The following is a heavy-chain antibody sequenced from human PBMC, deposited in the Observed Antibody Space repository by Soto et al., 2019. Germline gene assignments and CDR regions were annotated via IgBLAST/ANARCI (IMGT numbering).Heavy chain of an antibody. J-gene: IGHJ4*02. Sequence: QVQLVESGGGVVQPGRSLRLSCAASGFTFSSYGMHWVRQAPGKGLEWVAVIWYDGRNKYYADFVKGRFTISRDNSKNTLYLQVNSLRAEDTAVYYCARDSTHDYGDYGPAYWGQGTLVTVSS. CDR1: GFTFSSYG. CDR3: ARDSTHDYGDYGPAY. D-gene: IGHD4-17*01. V-gene: IGHV3-33*01. CDR2: IWYDGRNK.